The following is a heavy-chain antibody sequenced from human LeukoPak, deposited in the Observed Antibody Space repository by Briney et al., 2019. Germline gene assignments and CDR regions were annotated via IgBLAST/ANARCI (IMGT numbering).Heavy chain of an antibody. CDR2: IYYSGGT. Sequence: SETLSLTCTVSGGSISSYYWRWIRQPPGKGLEWIGYIYYSGGTNYNPSLKSRVTISVDTAKNQFSLKLRSVTAADTAVYYCARDPSGSFFNWFDPWGQGTLVTVSS. V-gene: IGHV4-59*01. J-gene: IGHJ5*02. D-gene: IGHD1-26*01. CDR3: ARDPSGSFFNWFDP. CDR1: GGSISSYY.